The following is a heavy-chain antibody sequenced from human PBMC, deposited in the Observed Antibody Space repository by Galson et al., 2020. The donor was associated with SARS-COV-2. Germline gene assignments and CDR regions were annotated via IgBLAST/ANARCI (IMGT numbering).Heavy chain of an antibody. CDR3: AKERIAGYSGLDV. V-gene: IGHV3-23*01. J-gene: IGHJ6*02. Sequence: GGSLRLSCAASGFTFTTYALSWVRQAPGKGLHWLSAVSRSGETTYYADSVKGRFTISRDNSKDTLYLHIHNLRADDTAVYYCAKERIAGYSGLDVWGQGTTVTVSS. CDR2: VSRSGETT. CDR1: GFTFTTYA.